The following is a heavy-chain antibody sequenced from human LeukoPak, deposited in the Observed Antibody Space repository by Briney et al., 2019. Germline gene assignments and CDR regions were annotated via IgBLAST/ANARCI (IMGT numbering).Heavy chain of an antibody. CDR2: IYYSGST. CDR1: GGSISSYY. J-gene: IGHJ4*02. V-gene: IGHV4-59*12. Sequence: SETLSLTCTVSGGSISSYYWSWIRQPPGKGLEWIGYIYYSGSTNYNPSLKSRVTMSVDTSKNQFSLKLSSVTAADTAVYYCARDPYHSGYDLYYFDYWGQGTLVTVSS. D-gene: IGHD5-12*01. CDR3: ARDPYHSGYDLYYFDY.